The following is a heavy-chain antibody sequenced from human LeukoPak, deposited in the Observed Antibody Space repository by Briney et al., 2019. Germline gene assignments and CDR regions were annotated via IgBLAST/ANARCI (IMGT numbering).Heavy chain of an antibody. CDR2: INHSGST. CDR3: ARGLSAGGIAAAGTGVWFDP. D-gene: IGHD6-13*01. CDR1: GGSFSGYH. Sequence: SETLSLTCAVYGGSFSGYHWTWIRQPPGKGLEWIGEINHSGSTNYNPSLKSRVTISVDTSKNQFSLKLSSVTAADTAVYYCARGLSAGGIAAAGTGVWFDPWGQGTLVTVSS. J-gene: IGHJ5*02. V-gene: IGHV4-34*01.